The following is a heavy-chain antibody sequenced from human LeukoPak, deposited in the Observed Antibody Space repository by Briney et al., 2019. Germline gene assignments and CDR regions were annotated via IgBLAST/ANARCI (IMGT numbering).Heavy chain of an antibody. V-gene: IGHV4-34*01. J-gene: IGHJ5*02. CDR1: GRPFSGYY. CDR3: ARGPIAAYYVNPRKNWFDP. CDR2: ITHSGST. D-gene: IGHD3-3*01. Sequence: PSECLSPTCAVYGRPFSGYYSSWSRQPPGKWLGWIGAITHSGSTNNNPPLKSRVTISVDTSKNQFSLKLSSVTAADTAVYYCARGPIAAYYVNPRKNWFDPWGQGTLGTVSS.